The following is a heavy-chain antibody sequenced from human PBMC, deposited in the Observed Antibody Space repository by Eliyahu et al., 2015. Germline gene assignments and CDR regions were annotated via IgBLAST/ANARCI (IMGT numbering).Heavy chain of an antibody. V-gene: IGHV4-39*01. Sequence: QLQLQESGPGLVKPSETLSLTCTVSGASISSSSYYWGWIRQPPGKGLEXIGSMSYTLSTYVHPSLEGRVAISIDTSKNQLSLKLSSVTAADTAVYYCARRAATXLTYLYFDPWGRGTLVTVSS. CDR3: ARRAATXLTYLYFDP. D-gene: IGHD6-25*01. CDR2: MSYTLST. J-gene: IGHJ2*01. CDR1: GASISSSSYY.